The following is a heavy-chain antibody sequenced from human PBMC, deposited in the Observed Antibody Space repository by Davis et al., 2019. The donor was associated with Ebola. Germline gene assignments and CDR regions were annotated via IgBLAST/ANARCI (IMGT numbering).Heavy chain of an antibody. CDR2: ISSNGGST. CDR1: GFTFSSYA. Sequence: GESLKISCSASGFTFSSYAMHWVRQAPGKGLEYVSAISSNGGSTYYADSVKGRFTISRDNSKNTLYLQMYSLRAEDTAVYYCAKGMSRSAYYAMDVWGQGTTVTVSS. D-gene: IGHD2-8*01. J-gene: IGHJ6*02. CDR3: AKGMSRSAYYAMDV. V-gene: IGHV3-64*04.